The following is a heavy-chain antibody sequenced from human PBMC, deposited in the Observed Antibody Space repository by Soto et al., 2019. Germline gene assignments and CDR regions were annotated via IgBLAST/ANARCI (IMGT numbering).Heavy chain of an antibody. Sequence: GGSLRLSCAASGFTFSSYEMNWVRQAPGKGLEWVSYISSSGSTIYYADSVKGRFTISRDNAKNSLYLQMNSLRAEDTAVYYCARDPFTYYYDSSGYYRGGIDYWGQGTLVTVSS. CDR1: GFTFSSYE. CDR2: ISSSGSTI. J-gene: IGHJ4*02. V-gene: IGHV3-48*03. CDR3: ARDPFTYYYDSSGYYRGGIDY. D-gene: IGHD3-22*01.